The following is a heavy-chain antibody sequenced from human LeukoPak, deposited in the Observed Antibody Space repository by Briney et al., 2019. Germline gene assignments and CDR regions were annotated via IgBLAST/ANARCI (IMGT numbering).Heavy chain of an antibody. CDR2: ISSSSSYI. CDR3: ARAKRYYDSSGSSSYYFDY. Sequence: GGSLRLSCAASGFTFYTYAMSWVRQAPGKGLEWVSSISSSSSYIYYADSVKGRFTISRDNAKNSLYLQMNSLRAEDTAVYYCARAKRYYDSSGSSSYYFDYWGQGTLVTVSS. V-gene: IGHV3-21*01. CDR1: GFTFYTYA. J-gene: IGHJ4*02. D-gene: IGHD3-22*01.